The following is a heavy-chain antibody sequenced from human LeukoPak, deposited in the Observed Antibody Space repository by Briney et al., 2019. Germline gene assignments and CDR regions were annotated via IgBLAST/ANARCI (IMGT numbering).Heavy chain of an antibody. D-gene: IGHD3-9*01. CDR1: GFTFSSYA. CDR3: AKDPESYDILTGFFDY. Sequence: PGGSLRLSCAASGFTFSSYAMHWVRQAPGKGLEWVAFIRYDGSNKYYADSVKGRFTISRDNSKNTLYLQMNSLRAEDTAVYYCAKDPESYDILTGFFDYWGQGTLVTVSS. CDR2: IRYDGSNK. J-gene: IGHJ4*02. V-gene: IGHV3-30*02.